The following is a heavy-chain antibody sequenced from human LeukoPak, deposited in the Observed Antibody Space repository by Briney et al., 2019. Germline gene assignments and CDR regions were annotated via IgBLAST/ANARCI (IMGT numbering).Heavy chain of an antibody. CDR1: GGSISSSSYY. CDR3: ARPLYYYDSSGYHF. J-gene: IGHJ4*02. D-gene: IGHD3-22*01. Sequence: SETLSLTCTVSGGSISSSSYYWGWIRQPPGKGLEWIGSIYYSGSTYYNPSLKSRVAISVDTSKNQFSLKLSSVTAADTAVYYCARPLYYYDSSGYHFWGQGTLVTVSS. V-gene: IGHV4-39*01. CDR2: IYYSGST.